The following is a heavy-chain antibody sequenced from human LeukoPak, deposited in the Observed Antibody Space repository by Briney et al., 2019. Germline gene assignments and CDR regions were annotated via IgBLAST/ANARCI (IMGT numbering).Heavy chain of an antibody. CDR1: GGSISSYY. D-gene: IGHD3-3*01. CDR2: IYYSGST. J-gene: IGHJ4*02. CDR3: ARVITIFRDQYYFDY. Sequence: SETLSLTCTVSGGSISSYYWSWIRQPPGKGLEWIGYIYYSGSTNYNPSLKSRVTISVDTSKNQFSLKLSPVTAADTAVYYCARVITIFRDQYYFDYWGQGTLVTVSS. V-gene: IGHV4-59*01.